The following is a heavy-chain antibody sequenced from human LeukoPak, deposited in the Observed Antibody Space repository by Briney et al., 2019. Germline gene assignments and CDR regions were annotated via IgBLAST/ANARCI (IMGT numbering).Heavy chain of an antibody. J-gene: IGHJ4*02. CDR1: GGSISSGSYY. CDR3: ARVTGYMIEDYFDY. V-gene: IGHV4-61*02. Sequence: SQTLSLTCTVSGGSISSGSYYWSWIRQPAGKGLEWIGRIYTSGSTNYNPSLKSRVTISVDSSKNQFSLKLSSVTAADTAVYYCARVTGYMIEDYFDYWGQGTLVTVSS. CDR2: IYTSGST. D-gene: IGHD3-22*01.